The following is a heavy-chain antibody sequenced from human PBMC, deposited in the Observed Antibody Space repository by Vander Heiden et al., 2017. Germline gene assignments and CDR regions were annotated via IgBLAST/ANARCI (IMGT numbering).Heavy chain of an antibody. CDR2: IRSKAFPGTT. J-gene: IGHJ4*02. CDR3: SRDDITGGSGVRY. V-gene: IGHV3-49*05. D-gene: IGHD1-20*01. Sequence: EGQLVESGGGLVKPGRSLRLSCSAAGFTFGDYAMGWFRQAQGKGLEWVGFIRSKAFPGTTEYAASVKGRFTISRDNSKSIAYLQMNSLRTEDTAVYYCSRDDITGGSGVRYWGQGTLVTVSS. CDR1: GFTFGDYA.